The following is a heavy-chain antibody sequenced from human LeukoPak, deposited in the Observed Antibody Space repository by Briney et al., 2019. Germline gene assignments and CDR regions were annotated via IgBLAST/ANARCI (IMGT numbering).Heavy chain of an antibody. Sequence: PGGSLRLSCAASGFTFSDYGMNWVRQAPGKGLEWVAFIQYDEGNKYYADSVKGRFTISRDNSKNTLYLQMNSLRAEDTAVYYCTNLPTQQHLDYWGQGTPVTVSS. J-gene: IGHJ4*02. CDR1: GFTFSDYG. CDR2: IQYDEGNK. CDR3: TNLPTQQHLDY. V-gene: IGHV3-30*02. D-gene: IGHD6-13*01.